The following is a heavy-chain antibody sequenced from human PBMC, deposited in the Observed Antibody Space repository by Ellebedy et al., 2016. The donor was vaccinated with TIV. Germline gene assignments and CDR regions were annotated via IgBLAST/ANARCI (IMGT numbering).Heavy chain of an antibody. CDR3: ARMTWGGSYFDY. J-gene: IGHJ4*02. CDR1: GFSLSTRGMC. CDR2: IDWDDDK. V-gene: IGHV2-70*01. D-gene: IGHD3-10*01. Sequence: SGPTLVXPTQTLTLTCTFSGFSLSTRGMCVSWIRQPPGKALEWLALIDWDDDKYYSTSLKTRLTISKDTSKNQVVLTMTNMDPVDTATYSCARMTWGGSYFDYWGQGTLVTVSS.